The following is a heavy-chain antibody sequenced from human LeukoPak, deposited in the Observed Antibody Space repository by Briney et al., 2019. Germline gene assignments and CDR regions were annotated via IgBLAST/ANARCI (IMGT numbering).Heavy chain of an antibody. D-gene: IGHD3-3*01. V-gene: IGHV3-21*01. J-gene: IGHJ4*02. CDR1: GFTFSSYS. CDR3: ARGLADFCSGLIHY. CDR2: ISSSSSYI. Sequence: GGSLRLSCAASGFTFSSYSMNWVRQAPGKWLEWVSFISSSSSYIYYADSVKGRFTISRDNAKNSLYLQMNSLRAEDTAVYYCARGLADFCSGLIHYWGQGTLVTVSS.